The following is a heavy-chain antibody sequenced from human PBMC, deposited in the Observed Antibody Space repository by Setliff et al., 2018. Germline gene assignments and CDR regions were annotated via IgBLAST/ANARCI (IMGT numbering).Heavy chain of an antibody. CDR2: IYHDGRA. D-gene: IGHD4-17*01. CDR1: GLSISGEYY. V-gene: IGHV4-38-2*01. CDR3: AGGRRYDYGWDFDY. Sequence: SETLSLTCAVSGLSISGEYYWGWIRQPPGGGPEWIGIIYHDGRAYFSTSLKSRVNLSLDMSKTQFSLHLTSVAAADTAVYYCAGGRRYDYGWDFDYWGQGTLVTVSS. J-gene: IGHJ4*02.